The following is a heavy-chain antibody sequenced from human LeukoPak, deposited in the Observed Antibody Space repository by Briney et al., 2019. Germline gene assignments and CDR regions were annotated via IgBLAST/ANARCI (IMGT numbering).Heavy chain of an antibody. D-gene: IGHD6-13*01. V-gene: IGHV4-59*08. Sequence: PSETLSLTCTVSGGSISSYYWSWIRQPPGKGLEWIGYIYYSGSTNYNPSLKSRVTISVDTPKNQFSLKLSSVTAADTAVYYCARHGARIAAAGTFDYWGQGTLVTVSS. CDR3: ARHGARIAAAGTFDY. CDR2: IYYSGST. CDR1: GGSISSYY. J-gene: IGHJ4*02.